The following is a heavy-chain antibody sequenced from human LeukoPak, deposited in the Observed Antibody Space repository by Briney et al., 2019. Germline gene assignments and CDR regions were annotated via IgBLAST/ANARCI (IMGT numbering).Heavy chain of an antibody. CDR1: GFTFSSQA. CDR2: ISGTGGRT. V-gene: IGHV3-23*01. J-gene: IGHJ6*03. CDR3: AKYCPKVEPPDYMDV. Sequence: GGSLRLSCAASGFTFSSQAMSWVRQAPGMGLECVSGISGTGGRTYYADSVKGRFTISRDNSKNTLYLQMNSLRAEDTAVYYCAKYCPKVEPPDYMDVWGKGTTVTVS. D-gene: IGHD1-26*01.